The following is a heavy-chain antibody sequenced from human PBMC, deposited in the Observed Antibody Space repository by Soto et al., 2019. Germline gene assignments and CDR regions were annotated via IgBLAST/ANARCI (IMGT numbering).Heavy chain of an antibody. CDR3: AREGQAPYYYYGMDV. J-gene: IGHJ6*02. Sequence: QVQVVQSGDEVKKPGASVKVSCKASGYTFTNYGFSWVRQAPGQGLEWMGWISGYNGNTKYAKKFQGRVTMTTNTSTRTAHMELRSMRSDDTAVYYWAREGQAPYYYYGMDVWGQGTAVTVSS. V-gene: IGHV1-18*01. CDR1: GYTFTNYG. CDR2: ISGYNGNT.